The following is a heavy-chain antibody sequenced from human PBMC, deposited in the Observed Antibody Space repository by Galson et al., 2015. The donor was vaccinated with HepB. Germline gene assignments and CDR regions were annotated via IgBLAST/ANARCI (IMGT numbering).Heavy chain of an antibody. CDR1: GFSLSTSGVG. Sequence: PALVKPTQTLTLTCTFSGFSLSTSGVGVGWIRQPPGKALEWLALIYWDDDKRYSPSLKSRLTITKDTSKNQVVLTMTNMDPVDTATYYCARDDTGYYDILTGYSKTLGWFDPWGQGTLVTVSS. J-gene: IGHJ5*02. V-gene: IGHV2-5*02. CDR2: IYWDDDK. D-gene: IGHD3-9*01. CDR3: ARDDTGYYDILTGYSKTLGWFDP.